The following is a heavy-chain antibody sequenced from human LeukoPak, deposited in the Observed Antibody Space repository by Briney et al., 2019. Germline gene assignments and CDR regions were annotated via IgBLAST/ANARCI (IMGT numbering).Heavy chain of an antibody. Sequence: PGGSLRLSCAASGFTFSDYYMSWIRQAPGKGLEWVSYISSSGSTIYYADSVKGRFTISRDNAKNSLYLQMNSLRAEDTAVYYCAREYGDQVNDAFDIWGQGTMVTVSS. CDR3: AREYGDQVNDAFDI. J-gene: IGHJ3*02. CDR1: GFTFSDYY. D-gene: IGHD4-17*01. V-gene: IGHV3-11*01. CDR2: ISSSGSTI.